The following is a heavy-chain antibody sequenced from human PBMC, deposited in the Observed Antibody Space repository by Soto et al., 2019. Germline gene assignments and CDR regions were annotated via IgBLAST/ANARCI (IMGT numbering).Heavy chain of an antibody. Sequence: ESGPTLVNPTHTLTLTCTLSGLSLTTGGVAVAWIRQPPGKALECLALIYWNDDKRYSPALQRRLTITKDTSRHQVVLTMTDMDPEDTATYYCVHKQLFPSAASSYVTDVWGQGTTVTVSS. D-gene: IGHD6-6*01. CDR1: GLSLTTGGVA. J-gene: IGHJ6*02. CDR2: IYWNDDK. CDR3: VHKQLFPSAASSYVTDV. V-gene: IGHV2-5*01.